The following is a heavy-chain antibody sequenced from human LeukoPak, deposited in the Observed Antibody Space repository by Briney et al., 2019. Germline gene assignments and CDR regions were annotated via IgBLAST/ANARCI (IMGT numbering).Heavy chain of an antibody. J-gene: IGHJ4*02. D-gene: IGHD6-13*01. CDR3: ARAAGPLAAPDF. Sequence: KPSETLSLTCTVSGDSISGSYWSGVRQFPGKGLEWIGYVYDRGSINYNPSLQSRVTISVDTSKNQFSLKLSSVTAADTAVYYCARAAGPLAAPDFWGQGTPVTVSS. V-gene: IGHV4-59*01. CDR1: GDSISGSY. CDR2: VYDRGSI.